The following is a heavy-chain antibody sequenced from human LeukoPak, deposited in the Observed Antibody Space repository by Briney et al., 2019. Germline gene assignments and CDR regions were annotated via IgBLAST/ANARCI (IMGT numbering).Heavy chain of an antibody. V-gene: IGHV3-30*18. CDR3: AKGAGVHDAFDI. Sequence: PGRSRRLSCAASGFTFSSYGMHWGRQAPGKELEWRTVISYDGINKYYTDSVKGRFTISRDNSKNTLYLQMNSLRAEDTAVYFCAKGAGVHDAFDIWGQGTMVTVSS. CDR2: ISYDGINK. D-gene: IGHD6-19*01. J-gene: IGHJ3*02. CDR1: GFTFSSYG.